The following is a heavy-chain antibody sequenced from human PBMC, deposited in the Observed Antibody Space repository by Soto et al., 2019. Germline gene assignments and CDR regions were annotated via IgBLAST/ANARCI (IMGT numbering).Heavy chain of an antibody. V-gene: IGHV1-18*01. CDR3: ARDAPPADY. J-gene: IGHJ4*02. CDR2: ISAYNGNT. CDR1: GYTFTSYA. Sequence: QVQLVQSGDEVKKPGASVNVSCKASGYTFTSYAISWVRQAPGQGLEWMGRISAYNGNTNYAQQFQGRVTMTTDTSTSTAYMELRSLRSDDTAVYFCARDAPPADYWGQGTLVTVSS.